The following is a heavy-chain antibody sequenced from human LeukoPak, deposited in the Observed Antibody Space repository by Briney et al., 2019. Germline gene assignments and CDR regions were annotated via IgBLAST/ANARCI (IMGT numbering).Heavy chain of an antibody. Sequence: PEGCLRLSCAASVFTFSNYWIHWVRQAPWKGLVWVSRIDNAGSITTYADSVKGRFTISRGNSKNTLYLQVNSLRAEDTAVYYCAKGGKWDVTPFDYWGQGTLVTVSS. J-gene: IGHJ4*02. V-gene: IGHV3-74*03. CDR2: IDNAGSIT. CDR3: AKGGKWDVTPFDY. D-gene: IGHD1-26*01. CDR1: VFTFSNYW.